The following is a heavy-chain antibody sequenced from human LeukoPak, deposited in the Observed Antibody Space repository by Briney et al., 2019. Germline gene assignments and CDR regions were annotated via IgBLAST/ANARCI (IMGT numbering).Heavy chain of an antibody. CDR1: EFTFSDYE. Sequence: GGSLRLSCAASEFTFSDYEMNWVRQAPGKGLEWVSYISRSGSTIYYADSVKGRFTISRDNAKYSVFLQMNSLRAEDTAVYYCAREKDDHGDPGPLDAWGQGDLVTVSS. CDR2: ISRSGSTI. V-gene: IGHV3-48*03. J-gene: IGHJ5*02. CDR3: AREKDDHGDPGPLDA. D-gene: IGHD4-17*01.